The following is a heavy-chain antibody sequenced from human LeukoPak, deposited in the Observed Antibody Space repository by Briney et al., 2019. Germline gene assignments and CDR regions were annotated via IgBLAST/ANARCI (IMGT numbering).Heavy chain of an antibody. V-gene: IGHV3-71*01. CDR1: GFTVSTNY. CDR3: VRASPYNYDSSGLQRDSFDI. D-gene: IGHD3-22*01. CDR2: IRSKAYGETT. J-gene: IGHJ3*02. Sequence: GGSLRLSCAASGFTVSTNYMSWVRQAPGKRLEWVGFIRSKAYGETTEYAASVRGRSTISRDDSRSIAYLQMNRLTIEDTAVYFCVRASPYNYDSSGLQRDSFDIWGQGTTVIVSS.